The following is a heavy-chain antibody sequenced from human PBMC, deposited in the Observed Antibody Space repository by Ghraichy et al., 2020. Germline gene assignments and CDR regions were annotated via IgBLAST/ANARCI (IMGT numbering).Heavy chain of an antibody. Sequence: GESLNISCAASGFTFSSYAMSWVRQAPGKGLEWVSAISGSGGSTYYADSVKGRFTISRDNSKNTLYLQMNSLRAEDTAVYYCAKEQGFTMIVVVITYFDYWGQGTLVTVSS. J-gene: IGHJ4*02. CDR3: AKEQGFTMIVVVITYFDY. CDR2: ISGSGGST. CDR1: GFTFSSYA. V-gene: IGHV3-23*01. D-gene: IGHD3-22*01.